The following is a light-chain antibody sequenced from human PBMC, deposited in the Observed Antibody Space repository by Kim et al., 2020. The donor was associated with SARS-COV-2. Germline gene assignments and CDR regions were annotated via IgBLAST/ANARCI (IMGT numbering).Light chain of an antibody. Sequence: EIVMTQSPASLSVFPGERATLCCRASQIVNTNLAWYQQKPGQAPSLLIYHASTRATGVPVRFSGSGSGTEFTLTISSLQSEDFGLYFCQQYGTWPQTFGQGTKLEI. V-gene: IGKV3-15*01. CDR1: QIVNTN. CDR3: QQYGTWPQT. J-gene: IGKJ2*01. CDR2: HAS.